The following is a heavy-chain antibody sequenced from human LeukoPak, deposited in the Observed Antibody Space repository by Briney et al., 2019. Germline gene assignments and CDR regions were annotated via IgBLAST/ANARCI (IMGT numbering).Heavy chain of an antibody. Sequence: PGGSLRLSCSASGFTFSYYAMHWVRQAAGKGLEFVSGISSNGGSTYYADSLKGTFTVSRDNSNNTLYLQMSSLRAEDTAIYYCAKGPTYDSLPYYFDYWGQGTLVTVSS. CDR3: AKGPTYDSLPYYFDY. J-gene: IGHJ4*02. V-gene: IGHV3-64D*09. CDR2: ISSNGGST. CDR1: GFTFSYYA. D-gene: IGHD3-22*01.